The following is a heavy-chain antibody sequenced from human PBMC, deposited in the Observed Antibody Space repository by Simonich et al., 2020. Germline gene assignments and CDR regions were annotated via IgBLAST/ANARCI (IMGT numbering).Heavy chain of an antibody. CDR3: ASSKLATIDY. CDR1: GYTFTSYC. V-gene: IGHV1-2*02. J-gene: IGHJ4*02. Sequence: QVQLVQSGAEVKKPGASVKVSCKASGYTFTSYCMHLVRQAPGKGLVWMGWINPNRCGKNYEQKFQGRGTMTRETSISTAYMELSRLRSDDTAVYYCASSKLATIDYWGQGTLVTVSS. CDR2: INPNRCGK. D-gene: IGHD5-12*01.